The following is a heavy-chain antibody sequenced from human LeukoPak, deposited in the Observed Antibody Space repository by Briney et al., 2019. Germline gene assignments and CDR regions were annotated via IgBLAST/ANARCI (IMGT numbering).Heavy chain of an antibody. CDR3: ARLTGTYYYYYMDV. CDR1: GGSISSSCCS. D-gene: IGHD1-7*01. J-gene: IGHJ6*03. CDR2: AHYSGST. V-gene: IGHV4-39*07. Sequence: SETLSLTCTVSGGSISSSCCSWGWIRQPPGKGLEWIGSAHYSGSTYYNPSLKSRVTISVDTSKNQFSLKLSTVTAADTAVYYCARLTGTYYYYYMDVWGKGTTVTVSS.